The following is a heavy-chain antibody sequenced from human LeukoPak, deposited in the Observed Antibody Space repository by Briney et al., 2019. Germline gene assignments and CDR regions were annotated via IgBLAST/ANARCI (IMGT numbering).Heavy chain of an antibody. V-gene: IGHV5-51*01. D-gene: IGHD3-10*01. CDR3: ARRAFGTMVRGVIIAAQFDY. CDR2: IYPGDSET. Sequence: GESLKISCKGSGHSITSYWNGWVRQMPRKGVEWMGTIYPGDSETRYSPSFEGQVTIPADKAISPAYLQWISRKASDTAMYYCARRAFGTMVRGVIIAAQFDYWGEGALVTVCS. J-gene: IGHJ4*02. CDR1: GHSITSYW.